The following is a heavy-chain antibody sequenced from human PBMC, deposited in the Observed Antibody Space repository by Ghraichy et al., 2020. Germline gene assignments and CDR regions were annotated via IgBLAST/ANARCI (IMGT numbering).Heavy chain of an antibody. CDR1: GYTFTDYY. CDR2: VNPNNGVT. CDR3: ARVASEQYNFWSGVQDNWFGP. J-gene: IGHJ5*02. Sequence: VKVSCKASGYTFTDYYVHWVRQAPGQGLEWVGRVNPNNGVTRSAQKFQDRVSMTRDTSRSTAYMELAGLRSDDTAVYYCARVASEQYNFWSGVQDNWFGPWGQGTLVTVSS. V-gene: IGHV1-2*06. D-gene: IGHD3-3*01.